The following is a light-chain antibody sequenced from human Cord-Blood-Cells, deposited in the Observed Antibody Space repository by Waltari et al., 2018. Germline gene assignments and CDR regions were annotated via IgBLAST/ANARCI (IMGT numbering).Light chain of an antibody. V-gene: IGLV1-40*01. CDR3: QSYDSSLSGSV. Sequence: QSVLTQPPSVSGAPGQRVTISCTGSSSNIGAGYDVHWYQQLPGTAPKLLIYGNSNRPSGGPDRFSGPKSGTSASLAITGLQAEDEADYYCQSYDSSLSGSVFGGGTKLTVL. CDR2: GNS. CDR1: SSNIGAGYD. J-gene: IGLJ3*02.